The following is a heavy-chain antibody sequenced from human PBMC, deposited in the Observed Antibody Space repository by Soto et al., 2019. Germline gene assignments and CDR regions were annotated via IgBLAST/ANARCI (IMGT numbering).Heavy chain of an antibody. V-gene: IGHV1-69*01. Sequence: QVQLVQSGAEMKKPGSSVKVSCQSSGGTFNTYAMNWVRQAPGQGPEWMGDISPMFGAANYAPKFQGRVTXXXXXXTGTSYXXXXXXXXXXXXXXXCAREVQVHTPAFVYWGQGTLVTVSS. CDR3: AREVQVHTPAFVY. CDR2: ISPMFGAA. J-gene: IGHJ4*02. CDR1: GGTFNTYA. D-gene: IGHD1-26*01.